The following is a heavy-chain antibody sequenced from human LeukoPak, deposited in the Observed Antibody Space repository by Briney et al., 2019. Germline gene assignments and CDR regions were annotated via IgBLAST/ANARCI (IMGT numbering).Heavy chain of an antibody. CDR1: GFSFADEA. CDR2: IRRKASGGAI. D-gene: IGHD1-26*01. J-gene: IGHJ3*02. V-gene: IGHV3-49*03. CDR3: ARVSHSGNLDMHFDI. Sequence: GGSLRLSCTTSGFSFADEALSWFRQAPGKGLEWVGFIRRKASGGAIEYAASVKGRFTISRDDSNGIAYLQMNSLRAEDTAVYYCARVSHSGNLDMHFDIWGQGTMVAVSS.